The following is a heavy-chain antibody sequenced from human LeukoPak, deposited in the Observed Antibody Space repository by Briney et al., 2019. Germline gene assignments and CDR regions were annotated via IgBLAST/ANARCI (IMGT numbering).Heavy chain of an antibody. CDR1: GFTFSSYA. Sequence: GGSLRLSCAASGFTFSSYAMHWVRQAPGKGLEWVAVTSYDGSNKYYADSVKGRFTISRDNSKNTLYLQMNSLRAEDTAVYYCAKDALIVVMTAIRGDYFDYWGQGTLVTVSS. CDR2: TSYDGSNK. CDR3: AKDALIVVMTAIRGDYFDY. D-gene: IGHD2-21*02. J-gene: IGHJ4*02. V-gene: IGHV3-30*18.